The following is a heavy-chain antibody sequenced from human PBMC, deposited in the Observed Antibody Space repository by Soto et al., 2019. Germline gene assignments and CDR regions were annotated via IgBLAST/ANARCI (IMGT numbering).Heavy chain of an antibody. CDR3: ARDPNGGNPY. Sequence: GGSLRLSCAASGFTFSSYGMHWVRQAPGKGLGWVAVIWYDGSNKYYADSVKGRFTISRDNSKNTLYLQMNSLRAEDTAVYYCARDPNGGNPYWGQGTLVTVSS. CDR1: GFTFSSYG. D-gene: IGHD2-15*01. CDR2: IWYDGSNK. V-gene: IGHV3-33*01. J-gene: IGHJ1*01.